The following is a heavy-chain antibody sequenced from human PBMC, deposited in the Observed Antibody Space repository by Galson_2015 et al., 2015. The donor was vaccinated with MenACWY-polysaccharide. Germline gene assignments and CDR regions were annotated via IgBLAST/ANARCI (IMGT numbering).Heavy chain of an antibody. Sequence: PALVKPTQPLMLTCTFSGFSLITQGVGVNWIRQPPGKALEWLAVIYWDGDNRYSPSLRSRLTVTKDTSKNQVVLTMTNMDLVDTATYYCAHVMITFGGVIGDDAFDVWGPGTMVTVSS. D-gene: IGHD3-16*01. CDR3: AHVMITFGGVIGDDAFDV. V-gene: IGHV2-5*02. CDR2: IYWDGDN. J-gene: IGHJ3*01. CDR1: GFSLITQGVG.